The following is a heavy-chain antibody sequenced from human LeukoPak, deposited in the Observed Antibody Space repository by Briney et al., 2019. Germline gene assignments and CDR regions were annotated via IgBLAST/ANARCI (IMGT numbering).Heavy chain of an antibody. Sequence: ASVKVPCKASGYTFTSYGTSWVRQAPGQGLEWMGWISAYNGNINYAQKLQGRVTMTTDTSTSTAYMELRSLRSDDTAVYYCARVPHKFGRYFVLHDDYWGQGTLVTVSS. J-gene: IGHJ4*02. CDR3: ARVPHKFGRYFVLHDDY. D-gene: IGHD3-9*01. V-gene: IGHV1-18*01. CDR2: ISAYNGNI. CDR1: GYTFTSYG.